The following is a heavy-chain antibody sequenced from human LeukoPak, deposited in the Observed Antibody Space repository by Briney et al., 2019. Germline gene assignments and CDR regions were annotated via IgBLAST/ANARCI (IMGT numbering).Heavy chain of an antibody. CDR3: AREQLNPWYFDL. D-gene: IGHD6-13*01. V-gene: IGHV1-46*01. Sequence: GASVKVSCKASGYTFTSYYMHWVRQAPGQGLEWMGIINPSGGSTSYAQKFQGRVTMTRDMSTSTVYMELSSLRSEDTAVYYCAREQLNPWYFDLWGRGTLVTVSS. J-gene: IGHJ2*01. CDR1: GYTFTSYY. CDR2: INPSGGST.